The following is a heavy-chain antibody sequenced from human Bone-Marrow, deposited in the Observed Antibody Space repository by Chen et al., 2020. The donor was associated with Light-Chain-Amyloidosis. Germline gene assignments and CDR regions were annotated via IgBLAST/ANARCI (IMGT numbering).Heavy chain of an antibody. D-gene: IGHD3-16*01. J-gene: IGHJ6*02. Sequence: EVQLLESGGDLIQPGGSLTLSCAGPGFTFGSYAISWVRQAPGKGLEWVAGINDGGVSTYYADSVKGRFSISRDNSKNSVFLQMDRLRVEDTATYYCGRAQYYYYYPMDVWGQGTTVTVSS. CDR1: GFTFGSYA. CDR2: INDGGVST. V-gene: IGHV3-23*01. CDR3: GRAQYYYYYPMDV.